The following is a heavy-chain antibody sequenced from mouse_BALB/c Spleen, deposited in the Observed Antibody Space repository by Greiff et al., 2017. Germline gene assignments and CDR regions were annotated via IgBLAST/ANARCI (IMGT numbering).Heavy chain of an antibody. CDR3: ARDQVTTGTDY. V-gene: IGHV3-6*02. CDR1: GYSITSGYY. Sequence: EVQLVESGPGLVKPSQSLSLTCSVTGYSITSGYYWNWIRQFPGNKLEWMGYISYDGSNNYNPSLKNRISITRDTSKNQFFLKLNSVTTEDTATYYCARDQVTTGTDYWGQGTSVTVSS. J-gene: IGHJ4*01. CDR2: ISYDGSN. D-gene: IGHD2-2*01.